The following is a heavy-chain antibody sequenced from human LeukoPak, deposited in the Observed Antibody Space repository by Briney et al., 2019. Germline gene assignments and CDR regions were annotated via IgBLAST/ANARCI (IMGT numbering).Heavy chain of an antibody. D-gene: IGHD2-2*01. CDR1: GFTFSSYR. CDR3: ASRRCTSTSCFADY. Sequence: GGSLRLSCAASGFTFSSYRMSWVRQAPGKGLEWVANIKQDGIERYYVDSVKGRFTISRDNAKNSLYLQMNSLRAEDTAVYYCASRRCTSTSCFADYWGQGTLVTVSS. V-gene: IGHV3-7*01. CDR2: IKQDGIER. J-gene: IGHJ4*02.